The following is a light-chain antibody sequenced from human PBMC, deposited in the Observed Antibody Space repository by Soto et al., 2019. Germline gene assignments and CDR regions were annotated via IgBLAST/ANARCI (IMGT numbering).Light chain of an antibody. Sequence: QSVLTQPPSVSEAPRQRVTMSCSGSSSNIGNNVVSWYQQLPGKAPKLLIHYDDVLPSGVSHRFSGSKSGTSASLAISGLQSEDEADYHCAAWDDSLNGVVFGGGTQLTVL. J-gene: IGLJ2*01. CDR2: YDD. V-gene: IGLV1-36*01. CDR1: SSNIGNNV. CDR3: AAWDDSLNGVV.